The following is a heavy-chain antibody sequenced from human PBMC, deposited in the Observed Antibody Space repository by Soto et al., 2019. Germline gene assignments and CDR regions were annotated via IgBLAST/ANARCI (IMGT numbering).Heavy chain of an antibody. CDR1: GFTFSSYA. CDR3: VRDLGGDDY. D-gene: IGHD3-16*01. Sequence: GGSLRLSCAASGFTFSSYAMSWVRQAPGKGLEWVSAISGSGGSTYYADSVKGRFTISRENARSSLYLQMNSLRAEDTAVYYCVRDLGGDDYWGQGTLVTVSS. J-gene: IGHJ4*02. CDR2: ISGSGGST. V-gene: IGHV3-23*01.